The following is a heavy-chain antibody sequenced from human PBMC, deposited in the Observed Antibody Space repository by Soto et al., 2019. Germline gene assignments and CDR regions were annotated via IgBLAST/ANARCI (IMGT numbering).Heavy chain of an antibody. CDR1: GYTFTSYG. CDR3: ARAPKPTREKFTKATALTGWFDP. D-gene: IGHD3-9*01. J-gene: IGHJ5*02. V-gene: IGHV1-18*01. Sequence: ASVKVSCKASGYTFTSYGISWVRQAPGQGLEWMGWISAYNGNTNYAQKLQGRVTMTTDTSTSTAYMELRSLRSDDTAVYYCARAPKPTREKFTKATALTGWFDPWGQGTLVTVSS. CDR2: ISAYNGNT.